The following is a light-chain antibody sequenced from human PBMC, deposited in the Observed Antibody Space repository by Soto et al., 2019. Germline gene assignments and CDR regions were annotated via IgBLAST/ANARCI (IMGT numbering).Light chain of an antibody. CDR2: DAS. Sequence: IVLTQSPATLSLSPGEGATLSCRASQSVSSYLAWYQQKPGQAPRLLIYDASNRASGIPARFSGSGSETDFTLTISSLEPEDFAVYYCQQRSNWPPITFGQGTRLEIK. CDR1: QSVSSY. V-gene: IGKV3-11*01. J-gene: IGKJ5*01. CDR3: QQRSNWPPIT.